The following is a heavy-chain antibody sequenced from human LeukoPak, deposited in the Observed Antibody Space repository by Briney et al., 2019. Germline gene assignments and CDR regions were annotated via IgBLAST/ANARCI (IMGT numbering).Heavy chain of an antibody. Sequence: GGSLRLSCAASGFTFSSYAMHWVRQAPGKGLEWVAVISYDGSNKYYADSVKGRFTISRDNSKNTLYLQMNSLRAEDTAVYYCAREDIRIRDAFDIWGQGTMVTVSS. V-gene: IGHV3-30*04. CDR2: ISYDGSNK. J-gene: IGHJ3*02. CDR1: GFTFSSYA. CDR3: AREDIRIRDAFDI. D-gene: IGHD5-12*01.